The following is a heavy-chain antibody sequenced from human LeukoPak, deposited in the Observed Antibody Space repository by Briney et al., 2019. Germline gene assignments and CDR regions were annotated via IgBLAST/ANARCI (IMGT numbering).Heavy chain of an antibody. Sequence: GGSLRLSCAASEFTFSSYAMSWVRQAPGKGLEWVSATSGSGGSTYYADSVKGRFTISRDNSRNTLYLQMNSLRAEDTAVYYCAQVHRDWYGNWFDPWGQGTLVTVSS. J-gene: IGHJ5*02. D-gene: IGHD6-19*01. V-gene: IGHV3-23*01. CDR3: AQVHRDWYGNWFDP. CDR2: TSGSGGST. CDR1: EFTFSSYA.